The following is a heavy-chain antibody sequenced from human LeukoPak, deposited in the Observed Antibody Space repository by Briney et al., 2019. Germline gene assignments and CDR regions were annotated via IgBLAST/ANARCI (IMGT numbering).Heavy chain of an antibody. Sequence: GGSLRLSCAASGFTFSSYAMSWVRQAPGKGLEWVSAISGSGGSTYYADSVKGRFTISRDNSKNTLYLQMNSLRAEDTALFFRQKTEYDILTGPIDYWGQGTLVTVSS. V-gene: IGHV3-23*01. J-gene: IGHJ4*02. CDR3: QKTEYDILTGPIDY. CDR1: GFTFSSYA. CDR2: ISGSGGST. D-gene: IGHD3-9*01.